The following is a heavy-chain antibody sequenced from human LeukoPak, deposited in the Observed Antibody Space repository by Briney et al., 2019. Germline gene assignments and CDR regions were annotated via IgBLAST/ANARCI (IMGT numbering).Heavy chain of an antibody. CDR1: GFTLSNYA. V-gene: IGHV3-23*01. J-gene: IGHJ4*02. Sequence: GGSLRLSCAASGFTLSNYAMSWVRQAPGKGLEWVSGISGSGGSTYYADSVKGRFTISRDNSKNTLYLQMNSLRAEDTAVYFCAKGARYCSGGSCFDEYYFDYWGQGTLVTVSS. D-gene: IGHD2-15*01. CDR2: ISGSGGST. CDR3: AKGARYCSGGSCFDEYYFDY.